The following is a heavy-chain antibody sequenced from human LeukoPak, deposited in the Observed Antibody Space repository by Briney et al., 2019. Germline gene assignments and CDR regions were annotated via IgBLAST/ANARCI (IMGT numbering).Heavy chain of an antibody. CDR1: GFTFSDYY. D-gene: IGHD6-6*01. CDR2: ISSSGSTI. CDR3: ARDRASFSSSSLGY. V-gene: IGHV3-11*01. Sequence: GGSLRLSCAASGFTFSDYYMSWIRQAPGKGLEWVSYISSSGSTIYYADSVKGRFTISRDNAKNSLYLQMNSLRAEDTAVYYCARDRASFSSSSLGYWGQGTLVTVSS. J-gene: IGHJ4*02.